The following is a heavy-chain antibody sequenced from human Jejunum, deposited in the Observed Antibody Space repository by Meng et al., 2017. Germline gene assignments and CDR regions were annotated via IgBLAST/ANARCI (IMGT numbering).Heavy chain of an antibody. CDR2: IGGSSNYI. CDR3: ARHPILTGYCTDTRCPLDS. J-gene: IGHJ4*02. V-gene: IGHV3-21*01. D-gene: IGHD2-8*02. Sequence: EVQLVESGGGLVKPGGSLRLSCAASGFTFSRYSMNWVRQAPGKGLEWVSSIGGSSNYIYYADSVKGRFTVSRDNAKSSLYLQMNSLRAGDTAVYYCARHPILTGYCTDTRCPLDSWGQGTLVTVSS. CDR1: GFTFSRYS.